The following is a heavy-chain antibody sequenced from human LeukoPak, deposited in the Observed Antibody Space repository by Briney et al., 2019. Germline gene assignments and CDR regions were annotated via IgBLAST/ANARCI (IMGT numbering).Heavy chain of an antibody. CDR3: ARGLSIAAAGTGYYYGMDV. D-gene: IGHD6-13*01. Sequence: ASVKVSCKASGYTFTSYGISWVRQAPGQGLEWMGWISAYNGNTNYAQKLQGRVTMTTDTSTSTAYMELSSLRSEDTAVYYCARGLSIAAAGTGYYYGMDVWGQGTTVTVSS. V-gene: IGHV1-18*01. CDR2: ISAYNGNT. CDR1: GYTFTSYG. J-gene: IGHJ6*02.